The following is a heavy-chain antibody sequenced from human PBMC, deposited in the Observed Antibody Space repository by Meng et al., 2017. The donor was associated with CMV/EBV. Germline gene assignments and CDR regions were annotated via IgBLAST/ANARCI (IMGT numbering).Heavy chain of an antibody. CDR3: ARGVPLGIIYSFDY. CDR1: GYTFTGYG. D-gene: IGHD2-21*01. J-gene: IGHJ4*01. CDR2: ISVYNGHT. V-gene: IGHV1-18*01. Sequence: QVQLVQSGVEVKKPWASVKVSCKASGYTFTGYGISWVRQAPGQGLEWMGWISVYNGHTNFAQNLQGRVTMTTDTSTSTAYVELRSLRSDDTAIYYCARGVPLGIIYSFDYWGQGTLVTVSS.